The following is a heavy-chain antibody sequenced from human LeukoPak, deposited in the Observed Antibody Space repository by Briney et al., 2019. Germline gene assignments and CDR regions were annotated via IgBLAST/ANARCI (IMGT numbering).Heavy chain of an antibody. V-gene: IGHV1-18*01. CDR3: ARDPSLGLYTGGMEAFDI. CDR1: GNTFTSYG. Sequence: ASVTVSCKASGNTFTSYGISWVRQAPGQGLEWMGWITAYKGNTNYARKFQGRVTMTTDTSTSTAYMELRSLRSDDTAVYYCARDPSLGLYTGGMEAFDIWGQGTMVTVSS. D-gene: IGHD3-16*01. CDR2: ITAYKGNT. J-gene: IGHJ3*02.